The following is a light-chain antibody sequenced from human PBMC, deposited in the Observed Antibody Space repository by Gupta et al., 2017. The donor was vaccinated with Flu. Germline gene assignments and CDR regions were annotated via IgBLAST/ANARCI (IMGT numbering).Light chain of an antibody. J-gene: IGLJ1*01. Sequence: QSALTQPASVSGFPGQSITISCTGTSSDVGGYNSVSWYQHHPGKAPKLMIYDVSNWPSGVSDRFSASKSGNTASLTISGLQTEDEAEYYCSSYTSSATLVFGTGTKVNVL. CDR2: DVS. CDR1: SSDVGGYNS. V-gene: IGLV2-14*01. CDR3: SSYTSSATLV.